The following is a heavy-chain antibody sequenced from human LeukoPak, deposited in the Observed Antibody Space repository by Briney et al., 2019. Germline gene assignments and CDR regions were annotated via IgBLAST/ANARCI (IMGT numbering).Heavy chain of an antibody. J-gene: IGHJ4*02. CDR2: IKQDGSVK. CDR1: GFIFTRNW. D-gene: IGHD3-10*01. Sequence: GGSLRLSCAASGFIFTRNWMTWVRQAPGKGLEWLANIKQDGSVKYYLGSVKGRFTISRDNSKNTLYLQMNSLRAEDTAVYYCAKRASGSGTSLYYFDYWGQGTLVTVSS. CDR3: AKRASGSGTSLYYFDY. V-gene: IGHV3-7*03.